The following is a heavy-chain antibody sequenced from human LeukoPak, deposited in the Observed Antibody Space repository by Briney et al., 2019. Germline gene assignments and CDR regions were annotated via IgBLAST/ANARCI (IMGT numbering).Heavy chain of an antibody. V-gene: IGHV3-49*04. Sequence: GGSLRLSCSASGFTFGDFAMTWVRQAPGKGLEWVGIGRAKAYGATKEYAASVKGRFTISRDDSKSVAYLQMDNLKTEDTGIYYCTRGSGRFEYWGQGTWVTVSS. J-gene: IGHJ4*02. CDR2: GRAKAYGATK. CDR3: TRGSGRFEY. CDR1: GFTFGDFA. D-gene: IGHD2-15*01.